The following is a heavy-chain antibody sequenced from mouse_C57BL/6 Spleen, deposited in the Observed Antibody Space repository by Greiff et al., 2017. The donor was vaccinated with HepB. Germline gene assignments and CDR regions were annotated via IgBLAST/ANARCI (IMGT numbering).Heavy chain of an antibody. CDR2: IYPGSGNT. Sequence: VKLMESGAELVRPGASVKLSCKASGYTFTDYYINWVKQRPGQGLEWIARIYPGSGNTYYNEKFKGKATLTAEKSSSTAYMQLSSLTSEDSAVYFCAATRDWYFDVWGTGTTVTVSS. CDR3: AATRDWYFDV. J-gene: IGHJ1*03. V-gene: IGHV1-76*01. D-gene: IGHD6-1*01. CDR1: GYTFTDYY.